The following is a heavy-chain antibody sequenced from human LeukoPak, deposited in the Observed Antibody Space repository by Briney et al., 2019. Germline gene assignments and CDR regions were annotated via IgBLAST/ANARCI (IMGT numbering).Heavy chain of an antibody. V-gene: IGHV1-2*02. D-gene: IGHD6-13*01. J-gene: IGHJ3*02. CDR1: GYTLTGYY. Sequence: ASVKVSCKASGYTLTGYYMHWVRQAPGQGLEWMGWINPNSGGTNYAQKFQGRVTMTRDTSISTAYMELSRLRSEDTAVYYCARDIAAAGTGAFDIWGQGTMVTVSS. CDR2: INPNSGGT. CDR3: ARDIAAAGTGAFDI.